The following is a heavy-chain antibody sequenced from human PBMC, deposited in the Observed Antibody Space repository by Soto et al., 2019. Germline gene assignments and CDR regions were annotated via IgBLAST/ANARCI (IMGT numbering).Heavy chain of an antibody. CDR2: IIPIFGTA. CDR3: ARDMEVAGDPRFDP. D-gene: IGHD6-19*01. Sequence: ASVKVSCKASGGTFSSYAISWVRQAPGQGLEWMGGIIPIFGTATYAQKFQGRVTITADESTSTAYMELSSLRSEDTAVYYCARDMEVAGDPRFDPWGQGTLVTVSS. V-gene: IGHV1-69*13. CDR1: GGTFSSYA. J-gene: IGHJ5*02.